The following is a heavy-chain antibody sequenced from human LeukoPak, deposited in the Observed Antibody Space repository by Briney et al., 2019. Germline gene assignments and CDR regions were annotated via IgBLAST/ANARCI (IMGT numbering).Heavy chain of an antibody. Sequence: GGSLRLSCAASGFTFSSYSMSWVRQAPGKGLEWVANIKQDGSEKYYVDSVKGRFTISRDNAKNSLYLQMNSLRAEDTAMYYCARDTAGNDYWGQGTLVTVSS. CDR2: IKQDGSEK. J-gene: IGHJ4*02. V-gene: IGHV3-7*01. CDR1: GFTFSSYS. CDR3: ARDTAGNDY. D-gene: IGHD6-13*01.